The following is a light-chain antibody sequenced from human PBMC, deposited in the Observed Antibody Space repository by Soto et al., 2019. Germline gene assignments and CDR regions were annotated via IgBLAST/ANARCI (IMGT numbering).Light chain of an antibody. J-gene: IGKJ1*01. CDR2: AAS. CDR1: QSVRNN. V-gene: IGKV3-15*01. CDR3: QQYNKWPPWT. Sequence: EIVMTQSPATLSVSPGERATLSCSASQSVRNNLAWYQQKPVLAPRLLISAASTRATGIPARFSGNGSETEFTLIIDNLQSEDYALYYCQQYNKWPPWTFGQGTKVDI.